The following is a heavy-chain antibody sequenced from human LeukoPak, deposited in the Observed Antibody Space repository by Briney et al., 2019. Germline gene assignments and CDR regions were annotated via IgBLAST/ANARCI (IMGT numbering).Heavy chain of an antibody. Sequence: SETLSLTCTVSGGPIRTYQWSWIRQPPGKGLEWIGNIHYSGSANYNPSLKSRVIISVDTSKNQFSLKLSSVTAADTAVYYCARVVYSYGSYYYYYMDVWGKGTTVTISS. J-gene: IGHJ6*03. CDR3: ARVVYSYGSYYYYYMDV. V-gene: IGHV4-59*01. D-gene: IGHD5-18*01. CDR2: IHYSGSA. CDR1: GGPIRTYQ.